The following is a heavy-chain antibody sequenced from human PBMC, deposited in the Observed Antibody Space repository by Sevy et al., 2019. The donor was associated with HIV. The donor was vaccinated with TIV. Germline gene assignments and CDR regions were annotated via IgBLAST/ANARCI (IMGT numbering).Heavy chain of an antibody. CDR1: GFTFSNYW. CDR3: ARDCNSASCLWGLDV. D-gene: IGHD2-2*01. J-gene: IGHJ6*02. CDR2: IKRDGSEK. Sequence: GGSLRLSCAASGFTFSNYWMSWVRQAPGKVLEWVANIKRDGSEKYYVDSVKGRFTISRDNAKNSLYLQMNSLRAEDTALYYCARDCNSASCLWGLDVWGQGTTVTVSS. V-gene: IGHV3-7*03.